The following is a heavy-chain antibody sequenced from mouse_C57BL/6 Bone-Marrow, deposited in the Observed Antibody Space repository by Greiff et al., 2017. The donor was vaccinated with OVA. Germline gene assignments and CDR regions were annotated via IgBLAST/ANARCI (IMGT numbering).Heavy chain of an antibody. CDR3: AREIRYWYFDV. V-gene: IGHV1-81*01. CDR1: GYTFTSYG. J-gene: IGHJ1*03. CDR2: IYPRSGNT. Sequence: QVQLKESGAELARPGASVKLSCKASGYTFTSYGISWVKQRTGQGLEWIGEIYPRSGNTYYNEKFKGKATLTADKSSSTAYMELRSLTSEDSAVYFCAREIRYWYFDVWGTGTTVTVSS.